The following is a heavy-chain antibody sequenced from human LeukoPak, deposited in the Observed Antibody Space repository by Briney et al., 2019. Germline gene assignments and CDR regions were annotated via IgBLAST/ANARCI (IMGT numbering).Heavy chain of an antibody. Sequence: ASVKVSCKASGYTFTSYGITWVRQAPGQGLEWMGWISAYNGNTNYPQKLQGRVTMTTDTSTSTAYMELRSLRSDDTAVDYCARDGYQPLDVTYFQHWGQGTLVTVSS. CDR1: GYTFTSYG. V-gene: IGHV1-18*01. CDR3: ARDGYQPLDVTYFQH. D-gene: IGHD2-2*01. CDR2: ISAYNGNT. J-gene: IGHJ1*01.